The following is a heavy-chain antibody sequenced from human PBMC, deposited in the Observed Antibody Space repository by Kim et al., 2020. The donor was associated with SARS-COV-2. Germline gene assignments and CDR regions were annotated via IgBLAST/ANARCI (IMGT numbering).Heavy chain of an antibody. J-gene: IGHJ4*02. D-gene: IGHD1-26*01. V-gene: IGHV4-34*01. Sequence: TSYHPSLKSRVTISVDTSKNQFSLKLSSVTAADTAVYYCARGKGGATLRYWGQGTLVTVSS. CDR3: ARGKGGATLRY. CDR2: T.